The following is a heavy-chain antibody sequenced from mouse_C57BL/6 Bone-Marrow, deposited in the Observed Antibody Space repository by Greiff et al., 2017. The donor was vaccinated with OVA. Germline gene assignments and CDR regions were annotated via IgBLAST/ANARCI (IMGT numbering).Heavy chain of an antibody. V-gene: IGHV5-6*01. CDR2: ISSGGSYP. D-gene: IGHD1-1*01. J-gene: IGHJ4*01. CDR3: ARAVVATNDAMDY. Sequence: EVKLMESGGDLVKPGGSLKLSCAASGFTFSSYGMSWVRQTPDKRLEWVATISSGGSYPYYPDSVKGRFTISRDNAKNTLYLQMSSLKSEDTAMYYCARAVVATNDAMDYWGQGTSVTVSS. CDR1: GFTFSSYG.